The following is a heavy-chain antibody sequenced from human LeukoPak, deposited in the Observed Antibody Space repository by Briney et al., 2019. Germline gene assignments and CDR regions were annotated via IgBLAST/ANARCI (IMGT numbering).Heavy chain of an antibody. CDR2: IYYSGST. CDR3: ARVIWFGDLFTFDP. D-gene: IGHD3-10*01. Sequence: TSETLSLTCTVSGGSISTYYWSWIRQPPGKGLEWIGYIYYSGSTNYTPSLKSRVTISVDTSKNQFSLKLSSVTAADTAVYYCARVIWFGDLFTFDPWGQGTLVTVSS. CDR1: GGSISTYY. V-gene: IGHV4-59*01. J-gene: IGHJ5*02.